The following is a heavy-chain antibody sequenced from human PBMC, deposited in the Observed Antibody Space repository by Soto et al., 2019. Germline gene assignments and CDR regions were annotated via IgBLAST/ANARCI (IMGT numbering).Heavy chain of an antibody. Sequence: QVQLQESGPGLVKPSETLSLSCTVSSGSISGYYWSWIRQPPGKGLEWIGSIYSTGTTYYNPSLMIPATMSVDTSKSQFALHLSSVPAPDTAVYYCATQASYDIWDRRFYYNYDMDVWGKWTPVTVSS. V-gene: IGHV4-59*08. CDR3: ATQASYDIWDRRFYYNYDMDV. J-gene: IGHJ6*03. D-gene: IGHD3-9*01. CDR1: SGSISGYY. CDR2: IYSTGTT.